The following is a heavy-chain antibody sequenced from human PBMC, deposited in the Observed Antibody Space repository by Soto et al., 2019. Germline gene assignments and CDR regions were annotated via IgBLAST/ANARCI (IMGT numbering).Heavy chain of an antibody. D-gene: IGHD6-13*01. CDR3: ARDAPIAAAGPGP. V-gene: IGHV1-18*01. CDR1: GYTFTSYG. Sequence: KVSCKASGYTFTSYGIRWVRQAPGQGLEWMGWISAYNGNTNYTQKLQGRVTMTTDTSTSTAYMELRSLRSDDTVVYYCARDAPIAAAGPGPLGQGTLVTVSS. CDR2: ISAYNGNT. J-gene: IGHJ5*02.